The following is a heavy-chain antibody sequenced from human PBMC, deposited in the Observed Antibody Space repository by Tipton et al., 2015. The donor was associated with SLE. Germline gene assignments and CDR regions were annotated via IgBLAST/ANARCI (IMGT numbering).Heavy chain of an antibody. CDR2: INSDGSST. V-gene: IGHV3-74*01. Sequence: GSLRLSCAASGFTFSSYWMHWVRQAPGKGLVWVSRINSDGSSTSYADSVKGRFTISRDNAKNTPYLQMNSLRAEDTAVYYCARESYYDFWSGYYFDYWGQGTLVTVSS. CDR3: ARESYYDFWSGYYFDY. CDR1: GFTFSSYW. J-gene: IGHJ4*02. D-gene: IGHD3-3*01.